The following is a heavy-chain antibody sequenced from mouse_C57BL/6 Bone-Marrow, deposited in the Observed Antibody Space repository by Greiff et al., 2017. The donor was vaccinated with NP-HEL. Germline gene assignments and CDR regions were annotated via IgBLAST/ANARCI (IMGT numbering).Heavy chain of an antibody. CDR2: INPNNGGT. J-gene: IGHJ2*01. CDR3: ARWHYDYDGFDY. Sequence: VQLQQSGPELVKPGASVKIPCKASGYTFTDYNMDWVKQSHGKSLEWIGDINPNNGGTIYNQKFKGKATLTVDKSSSTAYMEIRSLTSEDTAVYYCARWHYDYDGFDYWGQGTTLTVSS. D-gene: IGHD2-4*01. V-gene: IGHV1-18*01. CDR1: GYTFTDYN.